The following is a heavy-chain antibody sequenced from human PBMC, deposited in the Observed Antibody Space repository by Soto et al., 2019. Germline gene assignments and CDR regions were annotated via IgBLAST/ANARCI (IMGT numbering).Heavy chain of an antibody. CDR1: GFTFDDYA. CDR3: AKDLGSSGYSSGMDV. J-gene: IGHJ6*02. Sequence: SLRLSCAASGFTFDDYAMHWVRQAPGKGLEWVSGISWNSGSIGYADSVKGRFTISRDNAKNSLYLQMNSLRAEDTALYYCAKDLGSSGYSSGMDVWGQGTTVTVSS. V-gene: IGHV3-9*01. D-gene: IGHD3-22*01. CDR2: ISWNSGSI.